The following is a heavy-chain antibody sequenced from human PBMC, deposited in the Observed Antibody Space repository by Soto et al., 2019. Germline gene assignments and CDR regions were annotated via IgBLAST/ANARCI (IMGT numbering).Heavy chain of an antibody. V-gene: IGHV3-23*01. Sequence: EVQLLESGGGLVQPGGSLRLSCTASGITFSTYAINWVRQAPGKGLEWVSGISGSGGTTYYADSVKGRFTLSRDNSKKTVYLQMNSLRGEDTAVYSCSMSEEVFMDVWGKGTTVTVSP. CDR1: GITFSTYA. CDR3: SMSEEVFMDV. J-gene: IGHJ6*04. CDR2: ISGSGGTT.